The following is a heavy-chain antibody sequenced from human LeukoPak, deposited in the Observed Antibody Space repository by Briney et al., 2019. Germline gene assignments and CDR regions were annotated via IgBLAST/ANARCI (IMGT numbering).Heavy chain of an antibody. CDR2: ITGDRST. J-gene: IGHJ4*02. Sequence: PGGSLRLSCAASGFTFDDSTMHWVRQAPGKGLEWVSLITGDRSTYFADSVKGRFTISTDNSKNSLYLQMNSLRTEDTAFYYCAKDRGVGAIAYWGQGTLVTVSP. CDR3: AKDRGVGAIAY. V-gene: IGHV3-43*02. D-gene: IGHD1-26*01. CDR1: GFTFDDST.